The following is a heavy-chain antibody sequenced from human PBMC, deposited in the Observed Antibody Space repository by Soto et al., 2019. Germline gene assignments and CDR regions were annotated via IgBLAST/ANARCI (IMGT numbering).Heavy chain of an antibody. D-gene: IGHD3-10*01. CDR1: GFTFSNYA. V-gene: IGHV3-23*01. J-gene: IGHJ4*02. CDR2: LSGSGHNT. CDR3: AKGRGSGTYIFDY. Sequence: EVPLLESGGGLVQPGGSLRLSCAASGFTFSNYAMTWVRQAPGKGLEWVSALSGSGHNTYYADSVKGRFTISRDNSKNTLYLQMNSLRAEDTAVYYCAKGRGSGTYIFDYWGQGTLVTVSS.